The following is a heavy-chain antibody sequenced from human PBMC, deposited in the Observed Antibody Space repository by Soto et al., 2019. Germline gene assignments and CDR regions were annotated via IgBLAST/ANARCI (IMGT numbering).Heavy chain of an antibody. J-gene: IGHJ6*03. CDR1: GHSFTNYG. Sequence: QDQLVQSGVEVKKPGASVKVSCKASGHSFTNYGITWVRQAPGQGFEWMGWISAYNGNTNYAQKFQGRVTMTTDASTSTAYLELRSRRSDDTAVYYCARDRGVAPPVAGNTHYYYYMDVWGKGTTVTVSS. CDR3: ARDRGVAPPVAGNTHYYYYMDV. CDR2: ISAYNGNT. V-gene: IGHV1-18*01. D-gene: IGHD6-19*01.